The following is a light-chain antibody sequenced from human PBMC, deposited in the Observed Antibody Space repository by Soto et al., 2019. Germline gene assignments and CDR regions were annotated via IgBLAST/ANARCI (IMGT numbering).Light chain of an antibody. Sequence: DIQMTQSPSSVSASVGDRVTITCRASQGISNWLAWYQQKPGEAPKLLIYAASTLQSGVPSRFSGSGSGTEFTLTISSLQPEDFVTYFCQQADSFPHTFGQGTKVDIK. CDR1: QGISNW. CDR2: AAS. V-gene: IGKV1-12*01. CDR3: QQADSFPHT. J-gene: IGKJ2*01.